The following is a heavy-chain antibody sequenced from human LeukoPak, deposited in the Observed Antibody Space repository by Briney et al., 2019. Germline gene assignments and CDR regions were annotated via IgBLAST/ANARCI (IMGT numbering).Heavy chain of an antibody. CDR2: INHSGGT. D-gene: IGHD4-17*01. V-gene: IGHV4-34*01. CDR1: GGSFSGYY. J-gene: IGHJ2*01. Sequence: SETLSLTCAVYGGSFSGYYWSWIRQPPGKGLEWIGEINHSGGTNYNPSLKGRVTISTDPSTNQFSLKVTSVTAADTAVYYCARGPRAPNGVLPWYFDLWGRGNLVVVSS. CDR3: ARGPRAPNGVLPWYFDL.